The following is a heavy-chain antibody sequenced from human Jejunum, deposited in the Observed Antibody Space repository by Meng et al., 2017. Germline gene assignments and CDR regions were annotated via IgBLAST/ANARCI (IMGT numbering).Heavy chain of an antibody. J-gene: IGHJ4*02. CDR3: ARNGAYSADH. V-gene: IGHV4-4*02. CDR2: IHHGGDT. CDR1: GAAISSGYW. Sequence: QVWLHGSGPGLVEPSGPLSLTCAVAGAAISSGYWWIWVRQPPGKGLEWIGEIHHGGDTNYNPSLKSRVTISVDKSNNQYSLRLTSVTAADTAMYYCARNGAYSADHWGQGTLVTVSS. D-gene: IGHD2-15*01.